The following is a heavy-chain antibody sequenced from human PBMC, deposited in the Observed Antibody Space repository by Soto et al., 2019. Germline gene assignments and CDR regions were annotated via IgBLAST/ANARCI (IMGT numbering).Heavy chain of an antibody. CDR1: GYTSTSYA. CDR2: INAGNGNT. J-gene: IGHJ4*02. CDR3: ARVRKYYDSSGSFDY. D-gene: IGHD3-22*01. V-gene: IGHV1-3*01. Sequence: GASVKVSCKASGYTSTSYAMHWVRQAPGQRLEWMGWINAGNGNTKYSQKFQGRVTITRDTSASTAYMELSSLRSEDTAVYYCARVRKYYDSSGSFDYWGQGTLVTVSS.